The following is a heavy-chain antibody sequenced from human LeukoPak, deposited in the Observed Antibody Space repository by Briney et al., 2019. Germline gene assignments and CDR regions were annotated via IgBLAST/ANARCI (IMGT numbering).Heavy chain of an antibody. J-gene: IGHJ4*02. Sequence: SETLSLTCTVSGGSISSYYWSWIRQPPGKGLEWIGYIYYSGSTNYNPSLKSRVTISVDTFKNQFSLKLSSVTAADTAVYYCAREFSSGWYAYFDYWGQGTLVTVSS. CDR2: IYYSGST. V-gene: IGHV4-59*01. D-gene: IGHD6-19*01. CDR1: GGSISSYY. CDR3: AREFSSGWYAYFDY.